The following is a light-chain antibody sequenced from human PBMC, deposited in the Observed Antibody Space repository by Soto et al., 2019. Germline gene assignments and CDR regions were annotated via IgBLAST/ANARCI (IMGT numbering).Light chain of an antibody. CDR2: GAS. CDR1: QSVSSNY. CDR3: QHYDGSPIT. Sequence: EIVLTQSPGTLSLSPGERATLSCRASQSVSSNYLAWYQQKPGQAPRLLIYGASSRATGIPDRFSGIGSGTDFTLTISRLEPEDFAVYYCQHYDGSPITFGQGTRLEIK. V-gene: IGKV3-20*01. J-gene: IGKJ5*01.